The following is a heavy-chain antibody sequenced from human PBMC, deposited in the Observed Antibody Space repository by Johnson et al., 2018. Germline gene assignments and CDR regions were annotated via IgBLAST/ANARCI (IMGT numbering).Heavy chain of an antibody. CDR2: ISYDGSNK. J-gene: IGHJ6*03. CDR3: ARDGGEMATKFYYYYMDV. V-gene: IGHV3-30-3*01. CDR1: GFTFSSYA. D-gene: IGHD5-24*01. Sequence: QVQLVETGGGVVQXGRSLRLSCAASGFTFSSYAMHWVRQAPGKGLEWVAVISYDGSNKDYADSGTGRFTISRDNSKNTPYLHRNSLRAEDPAVDYCARDGGEMATKFYYYYMDVWGKGTTVTVSS.